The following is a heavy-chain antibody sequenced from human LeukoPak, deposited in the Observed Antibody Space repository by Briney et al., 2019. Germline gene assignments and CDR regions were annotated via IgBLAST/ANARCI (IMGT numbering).Heavy chain of an antibody. D-gene: IGHD6-19*01. CDR3: AKDVVRSVAVTGFDY. CDR2: ISGSGGST. V-gene: IGHV3-23*01. CDR1: GFTVSSYA. Sequence: GGSLRLSCAASGFTVSSYAMSWVRQAPGKGLEWVSAISGSGGSTYYADSVKGRFTISRDNSKNTLYLQMNSLRAEDTAVYYCAKDVVRSVAVTGFDYWGQGTLVTVSS. J-gene: IGHJ4*02.